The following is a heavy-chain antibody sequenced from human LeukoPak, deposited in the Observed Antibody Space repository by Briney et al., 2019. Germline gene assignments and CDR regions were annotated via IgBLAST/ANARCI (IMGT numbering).Heavy chain of an antibody. CDR1: GGSISSYY. J-gene: IGHJ2*01. D-gene: IGHD2-15*01. Sequence: SETLSLTCSVSGGSISSYYWSWIRQPPGKGLECIGYIYYSGSTNYNPSLKSRVTISVDTSKNHFSLNLSSVTAADTAVYYCARRVRAYCSGGSCYDDWYFDLWGRGTLVTVSS. CDR3: ARRVRAYCSGGSCYDDWYFDL. V-gene: IGHV4-59*08. CDR2: IYYSGST.